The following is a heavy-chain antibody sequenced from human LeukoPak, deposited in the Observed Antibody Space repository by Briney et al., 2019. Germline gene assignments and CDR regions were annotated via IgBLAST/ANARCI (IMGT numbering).Heavy chain of an antibody. J-gene: IGHJ4*02. V-gene: IGHV3-23*01. Sequence: GGSLRLSCAASGFTFSSYAMSWVRQAPGKGLEWVSSISGSGNRTYYADSVKGRFTISRDNSKNTLFLQMNSLRAEDTAVYYCARESPEGAFDYWGQGTLVTVSS. CDR1: GFTFSSYA. CDR3: ARESPEGAFDY. D-gene: IGHD1-26*01. CDR2: ISGSGNRT.